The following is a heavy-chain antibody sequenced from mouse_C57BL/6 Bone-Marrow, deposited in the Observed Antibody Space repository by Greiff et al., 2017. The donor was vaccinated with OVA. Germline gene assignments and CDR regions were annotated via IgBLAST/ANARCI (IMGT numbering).Heavy chain of an antibody. CDR2: ISYDGSN. V-gene: IGHV3-6*01. CDR1: GYSITSGYY. Sequence: EVKLMESGPGLVKPSQSLSLTCSVTGYSITSGYYWNWIRQFPGNKLEWMGYISYDGSNNYNPSLKNRISITRDTSKNQFFRKLNSVTTEDTATYYCARGANWDYFDYWGQGTTLTVSS. J-gene: IGHJ2*01. D-gene: IGHD4-1*01. CDR3: ARGANWDYFDY.